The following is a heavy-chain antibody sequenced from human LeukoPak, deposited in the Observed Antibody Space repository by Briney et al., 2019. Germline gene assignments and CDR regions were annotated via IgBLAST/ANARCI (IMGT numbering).Heavy chain of an antibody. D-gene: IGHD6-19*01. Sequence: GGSLRLSCAVSGLTLSNYGMSWVRQAPGKGLEWVAGISGSGGSTNYADSVKGRFTISRDNRKNTLYLQMNSLRAEDTAVYFCTADLPGGWSDYFDYWGQGSLVTVSS. CDR3: TADLPGGWSDYFDY. CDR1: GLTLSNYG. CDR2: ISGSGGST. V-gene: IGHV3-23*01. J-gene: IGHJ4*02.